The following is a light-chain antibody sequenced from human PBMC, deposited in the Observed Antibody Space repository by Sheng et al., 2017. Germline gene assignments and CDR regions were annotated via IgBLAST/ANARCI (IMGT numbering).Light chain of an antibody. CDR1: SFNIGNNA. V-gene: IGLV1-36*01. J-gene: IGLJ1*01. Sequence: QSVLTQPPSVSEAPRQRVTISCSGSSFNIGNNAVNWYQQLPGKAPKVLIYNDDLLPSGVSDRFSGSKSGTSASLAISGLQSDDEADYYCASWEDSLKGCVFGTGTKVTVL. CDR2: NDD. CDR3: ASWEDSLKGCV.